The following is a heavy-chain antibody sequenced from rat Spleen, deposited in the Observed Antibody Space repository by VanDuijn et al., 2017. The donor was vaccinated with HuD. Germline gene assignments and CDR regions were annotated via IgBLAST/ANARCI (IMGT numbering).Heavy chain of an antibody. Sequence: EVQLVESGGGLVQPGRSLKLSCAASGFTFSDYAMAWFRQAPKKGLEWVATIIYDGSSTYYRDSVKGRFTISRDNAKSTLYLQMDSLRSEDTATYYCARRIRGTYVMDAWGQGASVTVSS. CDR3: ARRIRGTYVMDA. J-gene: IGHJ4*01. CDR1: GFTFSDYA. V-gene: IGHV5-17*01. CDR2: IIYDGSST. D-gene: IGHD4-3*01.